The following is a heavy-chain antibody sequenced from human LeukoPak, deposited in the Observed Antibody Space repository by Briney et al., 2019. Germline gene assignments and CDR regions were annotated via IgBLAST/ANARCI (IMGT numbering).Heavy chain of an antibody. Sequence: GASVKVSCKASGYTFTSYGISWVRQAPGQGLEWMGWISAYNGNTNYAQKLQGRVTMITDTSTSTAYMELRSLRSDDTAVYYCARDRYCSSTSCYTVSHYYYGMDVWGQGTTVTVSS. V-gene: IGHV1-18*01. CDR2: ISAYNGNT. J-gene: IGHJ6*02. CDR3: ARDRYCSSTSCYTVSHYYYGMDV. CDR1: GYTFTSYG. D-gene: IGHD2-2*02.